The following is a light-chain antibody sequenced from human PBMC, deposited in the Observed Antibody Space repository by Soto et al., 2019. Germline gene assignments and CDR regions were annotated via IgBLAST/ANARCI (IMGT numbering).Light chain of an antibody. Sequence: QSALTQPASVSGSPGESFTISCSGTTSDVGGHNFVSWFQQHPGKAPKMMIYAVDQRPSGVSIRFSGSKSGNTASLTISGLQTEDEADYYCSSYTRSSIWVFGGGTKLTVL. J-gene: IGLJ3*02. CDR2: AVD. V-gene: IGLV2-14*01. CDR3: SSYTRSSIWV. CDR1: TSDVGGHNF.